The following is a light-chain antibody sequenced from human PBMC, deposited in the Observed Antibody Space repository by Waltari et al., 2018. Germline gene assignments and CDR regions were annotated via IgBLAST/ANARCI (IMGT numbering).Light chain of an antibody. CDR1: NLGDKF. CDR3: QAWDSNTGV. J-gene: IGLJ3*02. CDR2: QDT. V-gene: IGLV3-1*01. Sequence: YELTQPPSVSVSPGQTASIPCSGDNLGDKFASWYQQNPGQSPVLVIYQDTKRPSGIPERFSGSNAGNSATLTISGTQSMDEADYYCQAWDSNTGVFGGGTKLTVL.